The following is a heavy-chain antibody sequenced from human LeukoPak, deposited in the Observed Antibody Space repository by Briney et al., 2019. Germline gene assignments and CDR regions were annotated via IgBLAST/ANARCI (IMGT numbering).Heavy chain of an antibody. J-gene: IGHJ6*02. V-gene: IGHV1-69*04. D-gene: IGHD5-18*01. CDR2: IIPVLNIT. CDR3: ARDQGLTAPPPYGLDV. CDR1: GGTFSSSA. Sequence: ASVKVSCKTSGGTFSSSAISWVRQAPGQGLEWMGRIIPVLNITTNAQKFQGRVTITADTSTSTVYMELSSLRSEETAVYYCARDQGLTAPPPYGLDVWGQGTTVIVSS.